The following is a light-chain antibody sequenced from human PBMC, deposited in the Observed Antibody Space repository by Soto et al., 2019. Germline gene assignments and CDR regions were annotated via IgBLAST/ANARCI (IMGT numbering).Light chain of an antibody. CDR2: DVS. V-gene: IGLV2-14*01. J-gene: IGLJ1*01. CDR1: SSDVGGYNY. CDR3: SSYTSTSIV. Sequence: QSALTQPASVSXSPGQSITISCTGTSSDVGGYNYVSWYQRHPGKAPKLMIYDVSNRPSGVSNRFSGSKSGNTASLTISGLQAEDEADYHCSSYTSTSIVFGTGTKLTVL.